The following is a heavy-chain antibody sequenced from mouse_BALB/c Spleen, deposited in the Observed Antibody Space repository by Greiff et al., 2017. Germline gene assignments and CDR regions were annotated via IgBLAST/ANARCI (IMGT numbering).Heavy chain of an antibody. D-gene: IGHD2-2*01. J-gene: IGHJ3*01. CDR2: ISSGGGST. V-gene: IGHV5-12-1*01. Sequence: EVKVVESGGGLVKPGGSLKLSCAASGFAFSSYDMSWVRQTPEKRLEWVAYISSGGGSTYYPDTVKGRFTISRDNAKNTLYLQMSSLKSEDTAMYYCARQGAYGYETWFAYWGQGTLVTVSA. CDR3: ARQGAYGYETWFAY. CDR1: GFAFSSYD.